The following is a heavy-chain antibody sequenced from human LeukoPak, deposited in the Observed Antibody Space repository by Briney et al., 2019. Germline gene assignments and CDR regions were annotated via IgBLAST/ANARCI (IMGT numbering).Heavy chain of an antibody. Sequence: ASVKVSCKASGGTFSSYAISWVRQAPGQGLEWMGRIIPILGIANYAQKFQGRVTITADESTSTAYMELSSLRSEDTAVYYCARDMEYCSGGSCYDAFDIWGQGTMVTVSS. V-gene: IGHV1-69*04. J-gene: IGHJ3*02. CDR3: ARDMEYCSGGSCYDAFDI. D-gene: IGHD2-15*01. CDR1: GGTFSSYA. CDR2: IIPILGIA.